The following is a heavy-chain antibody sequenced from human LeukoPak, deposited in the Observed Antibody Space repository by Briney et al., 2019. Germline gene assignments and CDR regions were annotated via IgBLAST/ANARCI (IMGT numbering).Heavy chain of an antibody. V-gene: IGHV3-30-3*01. CDR1: GFTFSSYA. CDR2: ISYDGSNK. Sequence: GRSLRLSCAASGFTFSSYAMHWVRQAPGKGLEWVAVISYDGSNKYYADSVKGRFTISRDNSKNTLYLQMNSLRAEDTAVYYCAREGGYYDSSGYYGYWGQGTLVTVSS. D-gene: IGHD3-22*01. CDR3: AREGGYYDSSGYYGY. J-gene: IGHJ4*02.